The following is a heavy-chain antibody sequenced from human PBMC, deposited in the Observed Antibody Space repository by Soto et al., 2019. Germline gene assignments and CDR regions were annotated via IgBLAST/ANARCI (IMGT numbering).Heavy chain of an antibody. Sequence: SETLSLTCTVSGGSISSGGYYWSWIRQHPGKGLEWIGYIYYSGSTYYNPSLKSRVTISVDTSKNQFSLKLSSVTAADTAVYYCARESTGGYSYGYEYCLEYWGQGTLVTVSS. CDR3: ARESTGGYSYGYEYCLEY. CDR1: GGSISSGGYY. CDR2: IYYSGST. J-gene: IGHJ4*02. V-gene: IGHV4-31*03. D-gene: IGHD5-18*01.